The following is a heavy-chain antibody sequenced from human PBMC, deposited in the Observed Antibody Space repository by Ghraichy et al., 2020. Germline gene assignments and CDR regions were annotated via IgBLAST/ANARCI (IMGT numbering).Heavy chain of an antibody. CDR3: ARYYYYGMDV. CDR1: GGSFSGYY. CDR2: INHSGST. Sequence: SETLSLTCAVYGGSFSGYYWSWIRQPPGKGLEWIGEINHSGSTNYNPSLKSRVTISVDTSKNQFSLKLSSVTAADTAVYYCARYYYYGMDVWGQGTTVTVSS. J-gene: IGHJ6*02. V-gene: IGHV4-34*01.